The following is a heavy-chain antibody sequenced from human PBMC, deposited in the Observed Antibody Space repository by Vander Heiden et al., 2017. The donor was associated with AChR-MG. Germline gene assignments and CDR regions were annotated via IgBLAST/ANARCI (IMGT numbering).Heavy chain of an antibody. CDR2: IDWDDDK. CDR3: ARMSSWTVTRCGAYGMDV. J-gene: IGHJ6*02. CDR1: GFSLSPSGMC. D-gene: IGHD4-17*01. Sequence: QVTLRESGPALVKPTQTLTLTCTFSGFSLSPSGMCVGVIRQHPVKALKWLALIDWDDDKYYSTSLKTRLTISKDTSKNQVVLTMTNMDPVDTATYYCARMSSWTVTRCGAYGMDVWGQGTTVTVSS. V-gene: IGHV2-70*01.